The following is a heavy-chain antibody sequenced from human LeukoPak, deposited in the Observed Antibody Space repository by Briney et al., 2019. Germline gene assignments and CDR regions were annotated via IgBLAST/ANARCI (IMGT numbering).Heavy chain of an antibody. Sequence: ASVKVSCKASGYTFTSYYMHWVRQAPGQGLEWMGIINPSGGSTSYAQKFQGRVTMTRDTSTSTVYMELSSLRSEDTAVYYCARDTYYYDSSGYPFDYWGPGTLVTVSS. CDR3: ARDTYYYDSSGYPFDY. V-gene: IGHV1-46*01. CDR2: INPSGGST. J-gene: IGHJ4*02. D-gene: IGHD3-22*01. CDR1: GYTFTSYY.